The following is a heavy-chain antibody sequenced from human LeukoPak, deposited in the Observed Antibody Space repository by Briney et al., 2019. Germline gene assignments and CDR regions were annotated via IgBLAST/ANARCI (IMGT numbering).Heavy chain of an antibody. D-gene: IGHD3-10*01. V-gene: IGHV2-5*01. Sequence: GPTLVNPTPTLTLTCTFSAFSLSTSGVGVGRIRQPPGKALERLELIYWNDDKRYSPSRQSRLTIPKETSKNQVVLTMPNMDPVDTATYYCAHRPKAVGNGMDVWGQATTVTVSS. CDR1: AFSLSTSGVG. CDR2: IYWNDDK. CDR3: AHRPKAVGNGMDV. J-gene: IGHJ6*02.